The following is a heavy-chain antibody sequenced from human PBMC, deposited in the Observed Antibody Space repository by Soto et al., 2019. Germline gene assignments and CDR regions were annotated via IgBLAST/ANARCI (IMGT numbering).Heavy chain of an antibody. CDR1: GFTFSSYE. CDR2: ISSSGSTI. J-gene: IGHJ5*02. V-gene: IGHV3-48*03. CDR3: AVLDTPPVTTRFDP. D-gene: IGHD1-1*01. Sequence: GGSLRLSCAASGFTFSSYEMSWVRQAPGKGLEWVSYISSSGSTIYYADSVKGRFTISRDNAKNSLYLQMNSLRAEDTAVYYCAVLDTPPVTTRFDPWGQGALGTVSS.